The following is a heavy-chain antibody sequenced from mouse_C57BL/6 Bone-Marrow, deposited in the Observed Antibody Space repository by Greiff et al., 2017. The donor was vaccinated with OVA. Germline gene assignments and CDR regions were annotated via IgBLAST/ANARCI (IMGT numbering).Heavy chain of an antibody. D-gene: IGHD2-4*01. Sequence: QVQLQQPGTELVKPGASVKLSCKASGYTFNSYWMHWVKQRPGKGLEWIGNINPSNGGTNYNEKFKIKATLTVDKSSSTSYMQLSSLTSEDSAVYYCARDYYWYFDVWGTGTTVTVSS. CDR3: ARDYYWYFDV. V-gene: IGHV1-53*01. CDR2: INPSNGGT. CDR1: GYTFNSYW. J-gene: IGHJ1*03.